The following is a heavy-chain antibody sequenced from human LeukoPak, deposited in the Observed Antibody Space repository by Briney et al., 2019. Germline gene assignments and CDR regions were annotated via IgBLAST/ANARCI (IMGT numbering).Heavy chain of an antibody. V-gene: IGHV3-30*18. CDR3: AKDRGDDGTYLFDY. D-gene: IGHD3-10*01. J-gene: IGHJ4*02. CDR2: ISYDGRNK. Sequence: QPGGSLRLSCAASGFTLSNYGMHWVRQAPGKGLEWVAVISYDGRNKYYADSVKGQFTISRDNSKNTLSLEMNSLRVEDTALYYCAKDRGDDGTYLFDYWGQGTLGTVSS. CDR1: GFTLSNYG.